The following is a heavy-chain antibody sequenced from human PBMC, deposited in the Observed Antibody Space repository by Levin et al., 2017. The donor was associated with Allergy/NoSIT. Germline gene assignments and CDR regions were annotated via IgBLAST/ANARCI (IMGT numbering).Heavy chain of an antibody. J-gene: IGHJ4*02. CDR3: ARDDSSMAVTGTVVAS. Sequence: QSGGSLRLSCAASGFTFSSYGMHWVRQAPGKGLEWVATIWYDGSNTFYADSVKGRFTISRDNSKNSLYLQMNTLRGEDTAVYYCARDDSSMAVTGTVVASWGQGTLVTVSS. V-gene: IGHV3-33*01. CDR1: GFTFSSYG. D-gene: IGHD6-19*01. CDR2: IWYDGSNT.